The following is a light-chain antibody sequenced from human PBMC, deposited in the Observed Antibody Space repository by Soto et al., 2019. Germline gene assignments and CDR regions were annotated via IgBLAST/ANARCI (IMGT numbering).Light chain of an antibody. J-gene: IGKJ1*01. CDR2: GAS. V-gene: IGKV3-15*01. CDR3: QQYYNWQHT. CDR1: QSVSSK. Sequence: IVMPQSPVTLSVSPGERVTLSCRASQSVSSKLAWYQQRPGQAPRLLIYGASTRATGIPSRFSGSGSGTEFTLTISSLQSEDNAVYYCQQYYNWQHTFGQGTKVDI.